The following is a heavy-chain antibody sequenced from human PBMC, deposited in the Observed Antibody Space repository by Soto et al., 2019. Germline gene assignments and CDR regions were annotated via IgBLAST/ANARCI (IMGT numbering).Heavy chain of an antibody. Sequence: GGSLILSCAASGFTFSSYAMHWVRQAPGKGLEWVAVISYDGSNKYYADSVKGRFTISRDNSKNTLYLQMNSLRAEDTAVYYCAREPPSGLYDYVWGGLVDYWGQGTLVTVSS. J-gene: IGHJ4*02. CDR3: AREPPSGLYDYVWGGLVDY. CDR1: GFTFSSYA. D-gene: IGHD3-16*01. V-gene: IGHV3-30-3*01. CDR2: ISYDGSNK.